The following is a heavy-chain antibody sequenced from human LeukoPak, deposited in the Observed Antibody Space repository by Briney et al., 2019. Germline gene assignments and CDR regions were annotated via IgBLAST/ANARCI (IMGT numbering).Heavy chain of an antibody. D-gene: IGHD1-26*01. CDR1: GGSFSGYY. Sequence: SETLSLTCAVYGGSFSGYYWSWIRQPPGKGLEWIGEINHSGSTDYNPSLKSRVTISVDTSKNQLSLKLSSLTAADTAVYYCARHEYSGSYYGLSWFDPWGQGTLVTVSS. CDR3: ARHEYSGSYYGLSWFDP. V-gene: IGHV4-34*01. J-gene: IGHJ5*02. CDR2: INHSGST.